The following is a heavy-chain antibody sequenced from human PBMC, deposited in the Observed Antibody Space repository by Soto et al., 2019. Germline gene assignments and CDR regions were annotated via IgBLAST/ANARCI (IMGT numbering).Heavy chain of an antibody. Sequence: GGSLRLSCAASGFTFSSYGMHWVRQAPGKGLEWVAVIWYDGSNKYYADSVKGRFTISRDNSKNTLYLQMNSLRAEDTAVYYCARGDYGGNTFVTWGQGTLVTVSS. V-gene: IGHV3-33*01. CDR2: IWYDGSNK. J-gene: IGHJ4*02. CDR1: GFTFSSYG. CDR3: ARGDYGGNTFVT. D-gene: IGHD4-17*01.